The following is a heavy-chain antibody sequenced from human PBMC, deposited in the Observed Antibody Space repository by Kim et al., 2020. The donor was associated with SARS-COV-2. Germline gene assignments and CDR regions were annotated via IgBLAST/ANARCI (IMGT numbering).Heavy chain of an antibody. D-gene: IGHD6-13*01. J-gene: IGHJ6*02. CDR3: ARVGARAAAVTLWLYYCYGMDV. Sequence: ASVKVSCKASGYTFTSYDINWVRQATGQGLEWMGWMNPNSGNTGYAQKFQGRVTMTRNTSISTAYMELSSLRSEDTAVYYCARVGARAAAVTLWLYYCYGMDVGGQGPTLPVSS. V-gene: IGHV1-8*01. CDR1: GYTFTSYD. CDR2: MNPNSGNT.